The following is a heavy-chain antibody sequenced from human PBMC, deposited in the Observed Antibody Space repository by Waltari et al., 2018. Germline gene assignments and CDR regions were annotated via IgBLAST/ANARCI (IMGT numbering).Heavy chain of an antibody. V-gene: IGHV4-4*02. CDR3: ARDRGRGLYLDS. Sequence: QLQLQASGPGLVKPSGTLSLTCAVSGVSMTNTDFWSWVRQPPGKGLEWIGQIHRSGRTNYNPSFASRVSMSIDTSNNHFSLMVTSATAADTAVYYCARDRGRGLYLDSWGQGTLVTVSP. D-gene: IGHD2-15*01. CDR2: IHRSGRT. CDR1: GVSMTNTDF. J-gene: IGHJ4*02.